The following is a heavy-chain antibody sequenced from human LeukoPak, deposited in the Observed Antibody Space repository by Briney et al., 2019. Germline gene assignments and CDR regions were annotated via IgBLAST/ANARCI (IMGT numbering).Heavy chain of an antibody. D-gene: IGHD2-2*02. CDR1: GFTFSSYG. CDR2: IRYDGSNK. Sequence: GGSLRLSCAASGFTFSSYGMHWVRQAPGKGLEWVAFIRYDGSNKYYADSVKGRFTISRDNSKNTLYLQMNSLRTDDTAVYYCAKEASYMFDPWGQGTLVTVSS. CDR3: AKEASYMFDP. V-gene: IGHV3-30*02. J-gene: IGHJ5*02.